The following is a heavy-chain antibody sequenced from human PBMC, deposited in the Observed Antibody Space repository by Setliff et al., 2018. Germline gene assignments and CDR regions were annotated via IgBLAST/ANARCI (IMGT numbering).Heavy chain of an antibody. V-gene: IGHV4-39*01. D-gene: IGHD3-10*01. CDR1: GGSLTGTSNY. J-gene: IGHJ4*02. Sequence: SETLSLTCTVSGGSLTGTSNYWAWIRQPPGKGLEWIGSVFYPEGTHYNESLKSRLAISLDTSKNQFSLRLSSVTAADTAVYYCANRGYDGSGKYYTLYLDYWGQGTLVTVSS. CDR2: VFYPEGT. CDR3: ANRGYDGSGKYYTLYLDY.